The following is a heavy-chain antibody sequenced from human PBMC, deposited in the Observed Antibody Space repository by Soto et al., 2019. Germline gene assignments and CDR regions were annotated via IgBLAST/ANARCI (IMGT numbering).Heavy chain of an antibody. D-gene: IGHD1-26*01. CDR3: ARAQGSSGWFDP. J-gene: IGHJ5*02. CDR1: GGSISSSNW. V-gene: IGHV4-4*02. Sequence: SETLSLTCAVSGGSISSSNWWSWVRQPPGKGLEWIGEIYHSGSTNYNPSLKSRVTISVDKSKNQFSLKLSSVTAADTAVYYCARAQGSSGWFDPWGQGTLVTVPQ. CDR2: IYHSGST.